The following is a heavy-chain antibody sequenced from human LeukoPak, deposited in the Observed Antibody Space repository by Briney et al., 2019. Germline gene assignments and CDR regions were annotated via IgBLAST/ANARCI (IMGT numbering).Heavy chain of an antibody. CDR2: IYYSGST. CDR3: ARDAPPYGGYFDY. J-gene: IGHJ4*02. V-gene: IGHV4-59*01. D-gene: IGHD4/OR15-4a*01. Sequence: PSETLSLTXTVSGGSISSYYWSWIRQPPGKGLEWIGYIYYSGSTNYNPSLKSRVTISVDTSKNQFSLKLSSVTAADTAVYYCARDAPPYGGYFDYWGQGTLVTVSS. CDR1: GGSISSYY.